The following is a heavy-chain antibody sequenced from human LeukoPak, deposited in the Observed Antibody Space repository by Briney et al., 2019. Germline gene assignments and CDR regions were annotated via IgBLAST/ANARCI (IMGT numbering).Heavy chain of an antibody. D-gene: IGHD6-13*01. CDR3: AREPTDSSSWSSFDY. V-gene: IGHV4-34*01. CDR1: GGSFSGYY. J-gene: IGHJ4*02. CDR2: INHSGST. Sequence: SETLSLTCAVYGGSFSGYYWSWIRQPPGKGLEWIGEINHSGSTNYNPSLKSRVTISVDTSKNQSSLKLSSVTAADTAVYYCAREPTDSSSWSSFDYWGQGTLVTVSS.